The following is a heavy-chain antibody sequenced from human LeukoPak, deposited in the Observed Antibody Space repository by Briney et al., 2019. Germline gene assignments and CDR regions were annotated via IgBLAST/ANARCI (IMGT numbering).Heavy chain of an antibody. V-gene: IGHV1-2*02. Sequence: GASVKVSCKASGYTFTGYYMHWLRQAPGQGLEWMGWINPNSGGTDYAQKFQGRVTMTRDTAITTAYMELSRLRSDDTAVYYCVRLSGSGCFYDYWGQGTLVTVSS. CDR1: GYTFTGYY. D-gene: IGHD3-10*01. J-gene: IGHJ4*02. CDR3: VRLSGSGCFYDY. CDR2: INPNSGGT.